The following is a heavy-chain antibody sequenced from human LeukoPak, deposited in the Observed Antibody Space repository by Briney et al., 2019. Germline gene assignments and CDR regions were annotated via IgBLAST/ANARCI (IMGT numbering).Heavy chain of an antibody. CDR2: ISSSGTTI. Sequence: GGSLRLSCAASGFTFSSYAMSWVRQAPGKGLEWVSAISSSGTTIYYADSVKGRFTISRDNAKNSLYLQMNSLRAEDTAVYYCARRIAARPPAFDYWGQGTLVTVSS. V-gene: IGHV3-48*03. CDR3: ARRIAARPPAFDY. CDR1: GFTFSSYA. D-gene: IGHD6-6*01. J-gene: IGHJ4*02.